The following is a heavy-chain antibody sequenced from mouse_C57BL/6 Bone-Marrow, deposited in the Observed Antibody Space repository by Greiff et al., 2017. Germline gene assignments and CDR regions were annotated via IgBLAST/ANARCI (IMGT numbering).Heavy chain of an antibody. J-gene: IGHJ1*03. CDR2: IWWDDDK. V-gene: IGHV8-8*01. Sequence: QVTLKESGPGILQPSQTLSLTCSFSGFSLSTFGMGVGWIRQPSGKGLEWLAHIWWDDDKYYNPALKSRLTISKDTSKNQVFLKIANVDTADTATYYCARIPDGYYQGYWYFDVWGTGTTVTVSS. D-gene: IGHD2-3*01. CDR1: GFSLSTFGMG. CDR3: ARIPDGYYQGYWYFDV.